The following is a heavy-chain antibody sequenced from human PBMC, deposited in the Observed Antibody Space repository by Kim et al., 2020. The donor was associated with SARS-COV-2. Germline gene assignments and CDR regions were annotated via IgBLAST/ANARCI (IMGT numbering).Heavy chain of an antibody. D-gene: IGHD3-16*01. V-gene: IGHV3-74*01. Sequence: ADSVKGRFIISRDNAESTLYLQMNSLRVEDTAVYYCVKGSGGEWPGVDSWGQGTLVTVSS. J-gene: IGHJ4*02. CDR3: VKGSGGEWPGVDS.